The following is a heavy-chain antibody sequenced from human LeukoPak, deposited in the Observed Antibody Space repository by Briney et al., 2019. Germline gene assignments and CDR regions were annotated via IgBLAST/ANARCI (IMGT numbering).Heavy chain of an antibody. CDR3: ARLRAYDSSGYYWAFDY. CDR2: INHSGST. CDR1: GGSFSGYY. Sequence: RSSETLSLTCAVYGGSFSGYYWSWIRQPPGKGLEWIGEINHSGSTNYNPSLKSRVTISVDTSKNQFSLKLSSVTAADTAVYYCARLRAYDSSGYYWAFDYWGQGTLVTISS. J-gene: IGHJ4*02. D-gene: IGHD3-22*01. V-gene: IGHV4-34*01.